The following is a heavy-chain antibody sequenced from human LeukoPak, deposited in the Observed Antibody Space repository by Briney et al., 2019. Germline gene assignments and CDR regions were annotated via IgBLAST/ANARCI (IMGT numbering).Heavy chain of an antibody. D-gene: IGHD1-7*01. Sequence: SETLSLTCTVSGYSISSGYYWGWIRQPPGKGLEWIGSIYHSGSTYYNPSLKSRVTISVDTSKNQFSLKLSSVTAADTAVYYCARDRGMQLELPYYFDYWGQGTLVTVSS. J-gene: IGHJ4*02. V-gene: IGHV4-38-2*02. CDR2: IYHSGST. CDR3: ARDRGMQLELPYYFDY. CDR1: GYSISSGYY.